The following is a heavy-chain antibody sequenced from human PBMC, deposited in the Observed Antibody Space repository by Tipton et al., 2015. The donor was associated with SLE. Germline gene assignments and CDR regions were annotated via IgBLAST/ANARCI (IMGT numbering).Heavy chain of an antibody. Sequence: SLRLSCAASGFTLSNYWMHWVRQAAGKGLVWVSRINSDGTTTNYADSVKGRFTISRDDSENTLYLQMNSLRAEDTAVYYCARFSGGRIDYWGQGTLVTVSS. CDR3: ARFSGGRIDY. J-gene: IGHJ4*02. CDR2: INSDGTTT. V-gene: IGHV3-74*01. D-gene: IGHD6-25*01. CDR1: GFTLSNYW.